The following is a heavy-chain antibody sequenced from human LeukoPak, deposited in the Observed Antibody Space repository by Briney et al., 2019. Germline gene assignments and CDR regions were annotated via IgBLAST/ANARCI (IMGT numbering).Heavy chain of an antibody. CDR2: ISGSGGST. D-gene: IGHD3-9*01. J-gene: IGHJ4*02. V-gene: IGHV3-23*01. CDR3: AKSRLDFAPGYSKPTYFDY. CDR1: GFTFSSYA. Sequence: QSGGSLRLSCAASGFTFSSYAMSWVRQAPGKGLEWVSAISGSGGSTYYADSVKGRFTISRDNSKNTLYLQMNSLRAEDTAVYYCAKSRLDFAPGYSKPTYFDYWGQGTLVTVSS.